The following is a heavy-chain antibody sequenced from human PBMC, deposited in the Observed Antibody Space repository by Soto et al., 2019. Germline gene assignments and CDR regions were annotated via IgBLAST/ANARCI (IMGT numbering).Heavy chain of an antibody. D-gene: IGHD4-17*01. Sequence: QVQLVQSGAEVKKPGASVKVFCKASGYTFTSYYMHWVRQAPGQGLEWMGIINPSGGSTSYAQKFQGRVTMTRDTSTSTVYMELSSLRSEDTAVYYCARGGIYGDSFDAFDIWGQGTMVTVSS. CDR2: INPSGGST. V-gene: IGHV1-46*01. CDR3: ARGGIYGDSFDAFDI. CDR1: GYTFTSYY. J-gene: IGHJ3*02.